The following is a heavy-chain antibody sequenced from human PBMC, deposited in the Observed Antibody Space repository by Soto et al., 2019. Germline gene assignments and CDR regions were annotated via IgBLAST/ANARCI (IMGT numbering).Heavy chain of an antibody. CDR3: ARVPGYRSTWLWFDP. D-gene: IGHD6-13*01. CDR2: IYYSGSG. V-gene: IGHV4-30-4*01. J-gene: IGHJ5*02. Sequence: PSETLSLTCAVYGGSINGGDYYWSWVRQAPGKGLEWIGSIYYSGSGYYNPSLKARITMSVDLSKNQVSLRLASVTAADTAVYYCARVPGYRSTWLWFDPWGQGTQVTVSS. CDR1: GGSINGGDYY.